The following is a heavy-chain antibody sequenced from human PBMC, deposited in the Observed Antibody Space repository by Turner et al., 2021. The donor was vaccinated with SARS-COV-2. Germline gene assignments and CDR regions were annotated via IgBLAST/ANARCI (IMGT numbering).Heavy chain of an antibody. CDR2: IWYDGSNK. CDR3: ARDRGLSYDFWSGYYETWFDP. J-gene: IGHJ5*02. D-gene: IGHD3-3*01. Sequence: QVPLVESGGGAVQHGRSLSLSCAASGFTFSRYAMHWVRQAPGKGLGWVAVIWYDGSNKYYADSVKDRFTISRDNSKNTLYLQMNSLRAEDTAVYYCARDRGLSYDFWSGYYETWFDPWGQGTLVTVSS. V-gene: IGHV3-33*01. CDR1: GFTFSRYA.